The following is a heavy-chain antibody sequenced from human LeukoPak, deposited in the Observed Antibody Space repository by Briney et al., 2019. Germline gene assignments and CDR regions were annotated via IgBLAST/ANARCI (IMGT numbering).Heavy chain of an antibody. D-gene: IGHD6-13*01. J-gene: IGHJ6*02. CDR1: GGSISSSSYY. V-gene: IGHV4-39*01. CDR3: ARPLSFIAAAESGMDV. CDR2: IYYSGST. Sequence: SETLSLTCTVSGGSISSSSYYRGWIRQPPGKGLEWIGSIYYSGSTYYNPSLKSRVTISVDTSKNQFSLKLSSVTAADTAVYYCARPLSFIAAAESGMDVWGQGTTVTVSS.